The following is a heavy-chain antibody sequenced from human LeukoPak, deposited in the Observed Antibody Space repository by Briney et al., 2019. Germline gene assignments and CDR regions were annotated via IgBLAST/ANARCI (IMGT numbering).Heavy chain of an antibody. Sequence: GASVKVSCKTSGYTFTDYYMHWVRQAPGQGLEWMGWINTNSGATNYAQKFHGRVTMTRDTSITTAYMELSRLRSDDTAVYYCTIPPGVGTPTDYWGQGTLVTVSS. D-gene: IGHD1-26*01. J-gene: IGHJ4*02. CDR1: GYTFTDYY. CDR3: TIPPGVGTPTDY. CDR2: INTNSGAT. V-gene: IGHV1-2*02.